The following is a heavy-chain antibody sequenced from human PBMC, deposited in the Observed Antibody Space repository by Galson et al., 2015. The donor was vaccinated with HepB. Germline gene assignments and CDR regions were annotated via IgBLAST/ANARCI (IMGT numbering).Heavy chain of an antibody. CDR2: FDPEDGET. D-gene: IGHD6-19*01. J-gene: IGHJ4*02. V-gene: IGHV1-24*01. CDR1: GYTLTELS. Sequence: SVKVSCKVSGYTLTELSMHWVRQAPGKGLEWMGGFDPEDGETIYAQKFQGRVTMTEDTSTDTAYMELSSLRSEDTAVYYCATDSSGWSQFDYWGQGTLVTVSS. CDR3: ATDSSGWSQFDY.